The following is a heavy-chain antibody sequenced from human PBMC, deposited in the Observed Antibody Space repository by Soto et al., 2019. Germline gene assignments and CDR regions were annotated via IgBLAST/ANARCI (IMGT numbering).Heavy chain of an antibody. J-gene: IGHJ4*02. CDR2: VNHRGST. Sequence: QVQLQQWGAGLLKPSETLSLTCAVYGGSFNDHYWTWIRQPPGKGLEWIGEVNHRGSTNYNPSLKSRVTISADTSKNQFSLRLRSVTAADTAVYYCVRGISLKAVVQGDAPDKYYFDYWGQGTLVTVSS. V-gene: IGHV4-34*01. CDR1: GGSFNDHY. D-gene: IGHD2-15*01. CDR3: VRGISLKAVVQGDAPDKYYFDY.